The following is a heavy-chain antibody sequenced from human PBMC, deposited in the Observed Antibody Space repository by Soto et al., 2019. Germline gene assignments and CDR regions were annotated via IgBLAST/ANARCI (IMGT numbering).Heavy chain of an antibody. Sequence: QVHLVQSGAEVKQPGASVKVSCKASGYTFSVYHMHWVRQAPGQGLEWMGWVHPNSGGTNYAQSFEGRVTMTWDTSINTADMELSRLTSDDTAVYYCAKDLQRGMDVWGHGTTVTVSS. CDR2: VHPNSGGT. J-gene: IGHJ6*02. V-gene: IGHV1-2*02. CDR3: AKDLQRGMDV. CDR1: GYTFSVYH. D-gene: IGHD4-4*01.